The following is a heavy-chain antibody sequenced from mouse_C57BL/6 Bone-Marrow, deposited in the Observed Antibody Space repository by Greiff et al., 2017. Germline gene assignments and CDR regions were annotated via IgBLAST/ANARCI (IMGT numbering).Heavy chain of an antibody. Sequence: VKLQESGPGLVQPSQSLSITCTVSGFSLTSYGVHWVRQSPGKGLEWLGAIWSGGSTDYNAAFISRLSISKDNSKSQVFFKMNRLQADDTAIYCCARSGPWFAYWGQGTLVTVSA. J-gene: IGHJ3*01. CDR3: ARSGPWFAY. CDR1: GFSLTSYG. CDR2: IWSGGST. V-gene: IGHV2-2*01.